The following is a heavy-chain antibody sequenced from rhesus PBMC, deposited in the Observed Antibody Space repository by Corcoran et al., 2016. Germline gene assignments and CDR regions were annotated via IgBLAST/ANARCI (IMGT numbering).Heavy chain of an antibody. CDR3: ARNFGWSLGY. CDR1: GGSFSSYW. CDR2: INGNSGST. D-gene: IGHD6-37*01. Sequence: QVQLQESGPGLVKPSETLSLTCAVSGGSFSSYWWSWNRQPPGKGLEWIGEINGNSGSTNYNPSLKSRVTISKDASKNQFSLKLSSVTAADTAVYYCARNFGWSLGYWGQGVLVTVSS. J-gene: IGHJ4*01. V-gene: IGHV4-80*01.